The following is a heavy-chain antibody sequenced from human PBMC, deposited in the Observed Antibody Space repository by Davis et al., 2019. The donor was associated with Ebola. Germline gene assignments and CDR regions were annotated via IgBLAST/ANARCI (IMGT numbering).Heavy chain of an antibody. J-gene: IGHJ4*02. CDR2: IIPIFGTA. D-gene: IGHD3-10*01. CDR1: GGTFSSYA. V-gene: IGHV1-69*05. CDR3: ARGLWFGEFSPDY. Sequence: SVKVSCKASGGTFSSYAISWVRQAPGQGLEWMGGIIPIFGTANYAQKFQGRVTMTRNTSISTAYMELSSLRSEDTAVYYCARGLWFGEFSPDYWGQGTLVTVSS.